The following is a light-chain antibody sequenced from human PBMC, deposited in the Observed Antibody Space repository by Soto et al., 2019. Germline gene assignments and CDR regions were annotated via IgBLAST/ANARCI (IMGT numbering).Light chain of an antibody. V-gene: IGLV2-14*01. CDR2: EVT. CDR3: RSHTSSSNRV. J-gene: IGLJ6*01. CDR1: SGDVGGYDY. Sequence: QSALTQPASVSGSPGQSIAISCTGTSGDVGGYDYVSWYQQHPEKAPKLMIYEVTKRPSWVSNRFSGSKSGNTASLTISGLQPEDEADYYCRSHTSSSNRVFGSGTKVTVL.